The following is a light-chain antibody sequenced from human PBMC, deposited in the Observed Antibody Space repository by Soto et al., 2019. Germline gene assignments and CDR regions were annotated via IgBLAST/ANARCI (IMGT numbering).Light chain of an antibody. Sequence: HSVLTKPPSSNGFPGQSVTISCTGTSSDVGGYNYVSWYQQHPGKAPKLMIYEVSKRPSGVPDRFSGSKSGNTASLTVSGLQAEDEADYYCSSYAGSNNFRYVFGTGTKVTVL. V-gene: IGLV2-8*01. CDR2: EVS. J-gene: IGLJ1*01. CDR1: SSDVGGYNY. CDR3: SSYAGSNNFRYV.